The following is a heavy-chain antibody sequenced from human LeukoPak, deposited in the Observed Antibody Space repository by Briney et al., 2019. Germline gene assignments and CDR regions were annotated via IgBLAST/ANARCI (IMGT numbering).Heavy chain of an antibody. D-gene: IGHD2-15*01. Sequence: GASVKVSCKASGYTVTSYDIDWVRQATGQGLEWMGWMNPYSGNTGYAQKFQGRVTMTRNTSISTAYMELSSLRSEDTAVYYCARGPPQGACSGGSCYSHYWGQGTLVTVSS. CDR3: ARGPPQGACSGGSCYSHY. CDR2: MNPYSGNT. J-gene: IGHJ4*02. CDR1: GYTVTSYD. V-gene: IGHV1-8*02.